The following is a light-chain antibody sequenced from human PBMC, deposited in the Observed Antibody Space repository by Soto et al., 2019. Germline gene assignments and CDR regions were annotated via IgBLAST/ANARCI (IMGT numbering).Light chain of an antibody. Sequence: QSVLTQPPSASGSPGQSVTISCTGTSSDVGAYKYVSWYQQYPGKAPKLMIYEVTKRPSGVPDRFSGSKSGNTASLTVSGLQAEDEADYYCTSYVGNDIWVFGGGTNLTV. CDR2: EVT. CDR3: TSYVGNDIWV. J-gene: IGLJ3*02. V-gene: IGLV2-8*01. CDR1: SSDVGAYKY.